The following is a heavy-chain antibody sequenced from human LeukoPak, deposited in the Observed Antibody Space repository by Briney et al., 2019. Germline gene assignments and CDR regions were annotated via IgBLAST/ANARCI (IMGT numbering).Heavy chain of an antibody. CDR2: INPNSGVR. Sequence: ASVKVSFKASDYAFTVSYFHWVRHGHAPGQELKGGINPNSGVRAYVQKFDGRVTMTSYTSISTAYLELSTPRSDATALYYCVGRNPDCSGPHCPFDYWGQGTLVTVSS. CDR3: VGRNPDCSGPHCPFDY. CDR1: DYAFTVSY. J-gene: IGHJ4*02. V-gene: IGHV1-2*02. D-gene: IGHD2-15*01.